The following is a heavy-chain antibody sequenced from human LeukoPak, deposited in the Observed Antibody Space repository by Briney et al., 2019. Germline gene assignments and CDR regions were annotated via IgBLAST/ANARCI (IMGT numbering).Heavy chain of an antibody. J-gene: IGHJ6*02. D-gene: IGHD4-17*01. CDR2: INPNSGGT. CDR3: ARVPDDYGDYYYYGMDV. Sequence: ASVKVSCKASGYTSTGYYMHWVRQAPGQGLEWMGWINPNSGGTNYAQKFQGRVTMTRDTSISTAYMELSRLRSDDTAVYYCARVPDDYGDYYYYGMDVWGQGTTVTVSS. CDR1: GYTSTGYY. V-gene: IGHV1-2*02.